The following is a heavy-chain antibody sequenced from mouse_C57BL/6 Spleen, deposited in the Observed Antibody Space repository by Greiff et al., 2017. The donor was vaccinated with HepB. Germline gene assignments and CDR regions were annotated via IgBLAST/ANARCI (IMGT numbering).Heavy chain of an antibody. CDR2: IYPGDGDT. CDR3: ARSGDYDGLAY. Sequence: VQLQQSGPELVKPGASVKISCKASGYAFSSSWMNWVKQRPGKGLEWIGRIYPGDGDTNYNGKFKGKATLTADKSSSTAYMQLSSLTSEDSAVYFGARSGDYDGLAYWGQGTLVTVSA. J-gene: IGHJ3*01. V-gene: IGHV1-82*01. D-gene: IGHD2-4*01. CDR1: GYAFSSSW.